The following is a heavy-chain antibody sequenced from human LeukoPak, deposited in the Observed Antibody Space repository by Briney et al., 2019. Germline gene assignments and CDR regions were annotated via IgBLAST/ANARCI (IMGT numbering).Heavy chain of an antibody. J-gene: IGHJ4*02. Sequence: PGGSLRLSCAASGFTFINYAMNWVRQAPGKGLEWVSALSFSGLTTYYADSVRGRFTISRDNSKSTLYLQMNSLRAEDTAVYYCAKRAVGVAYYFDSWGQGTLVTVSS. CDR2: LSFSGLTT. CDR1: GFTFINYA. V-gene: IGHV3-23*01. CDR3: AKRAVGVAYYFDS. D-gene: IGHD1-26*01.